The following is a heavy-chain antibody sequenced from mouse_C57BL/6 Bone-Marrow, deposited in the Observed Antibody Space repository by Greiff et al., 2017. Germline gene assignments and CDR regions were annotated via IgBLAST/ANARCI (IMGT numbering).Heavy chain of an antibody. CDR3: ARGGVVATNYFDY. CDR1: GFTFSSYG. D-gene: IGHD1-1*01. V-gene: IGHV5-6*01. Sequence: EVMLVESGGDLVKPGGSLKLSCAASGFTFSSYGMSWVRQTPDKRLEWVATISSGGSYTYYPDSVTGRFTISRDNAKNTLYLQMSSLKSEDTAMYYCARGGVVATNYFDYWGQGTTLTVSS. J-gene: IGHJ2*01. CDR2: ISSGGSYT.